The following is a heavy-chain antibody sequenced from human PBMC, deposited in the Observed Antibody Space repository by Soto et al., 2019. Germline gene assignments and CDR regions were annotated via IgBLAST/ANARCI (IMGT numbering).Heavy chain of an antibody. CDR2: ISGSGGST. Sequence: EVQLLESGGGLVQPGGSLRLSCAASGFTFSTYATSWVHQAPGKGLEWVSGISGSGGSTDYADSVKGRFTISRDNSKGPLYLQMNSLRAEDTAVYYCAKSRYSYAGGYGMDVWGQGTTVTVSS. CDR3: AKSRYSYAGGYGMDV. J-gene: IGHJ6*02. D-gene: IGHD5-18*01. CDR1: GFTFSTYA. V-gene: IGHV3-23*01.